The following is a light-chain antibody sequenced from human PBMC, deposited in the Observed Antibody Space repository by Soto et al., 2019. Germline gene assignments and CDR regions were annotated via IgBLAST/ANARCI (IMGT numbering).Light chain of an antibody. CDR3: QQYNSWPLT. CDR1: QSVSSN. V-gene: IGKV3D-15*01. J-gene: IGKJ4*01. CDR2: DIS. Sequence: ETVMTQSPATLSVSPGERASLSCRASQSVSSNLAWYQQRPGQPPRLLIYDISTRATGIPNRLSGSGSGTELNLTISSLQSEDFAVYYCQQYNSWPLTFGGGTKVDIK.